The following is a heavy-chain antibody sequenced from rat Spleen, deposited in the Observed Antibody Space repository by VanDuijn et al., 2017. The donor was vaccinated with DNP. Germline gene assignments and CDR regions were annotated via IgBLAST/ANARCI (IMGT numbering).Heavy chain of an antibody. V-gene: IGHV5-17*01. CDR2: ISYDGSRT. Sequence: EVQLVESGGGLVQPGRSLKLSCAASGFTFSDYAMAWVRQAPKKGLEWVATISYDGSRTYYRDSVKGRFTISRDIAKSTLYLQMDSLRSEDTATYYCATQSFSVATIWFPYWGQGTLVTVSS. CDR1: GFTFSDYA. J-gene: IGHJ3*01. D-gene: IGHD1-2*01. CDR3: ATQSFSVATIWFPY.